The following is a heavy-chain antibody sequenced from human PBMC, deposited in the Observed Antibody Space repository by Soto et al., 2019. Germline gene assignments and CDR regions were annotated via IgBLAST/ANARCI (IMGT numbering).Heavy chain of an antibody. J-gene: IGHJ2*01. CDR3: SHSYGGPHFDL. CDR2: IYCDDDK. Sequence: QITLKESGPTLVKPTQTLTLTCTFSGFSLSTSGVGVGWIRQPPGKALEWLALIYCDDDKRYSPSLKSRLTITKDTSKNQVVLTMTNMDPVDTAPYDCSHSYGGPHFDLWGRGTLVTVSS. V-gene: IGHV2-5*02. CDR1: GFSLSTSGVG. D-gene: IGHD4-17*01.